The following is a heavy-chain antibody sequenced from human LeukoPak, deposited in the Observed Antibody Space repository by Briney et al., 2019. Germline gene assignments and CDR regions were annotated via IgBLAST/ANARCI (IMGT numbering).Heavy chain of an antibody. Sequence: GGSLRLSCAVPGFTFASYEINWVRQAPREGLEWDSYISSSGRTIYYADSVTGRFTISRDNAKNSLYLQMNSLRAEDTAVYYCAELGITMIGGVWGKGTTVTISS. V-gene: IGHV3-48*03. CDR1: GFTFASYE. D-gene: IGHD3-10*02. J-gene: IGHJ6*04. CDR2: ISSSGRTI. CDR3: AELGITMIGGV.